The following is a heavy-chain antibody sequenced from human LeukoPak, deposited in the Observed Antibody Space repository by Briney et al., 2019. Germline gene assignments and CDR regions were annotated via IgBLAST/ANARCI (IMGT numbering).Heavy chain of an antibody. J-gene: IGHJ4*02. V-gene: IGHV3-23*01. Sequence: GGSLRLSCAVSGFSVSSFGMSWVRQAPGKGLEWISAISLNGETTWYADSVKGRFTVSRDNSKNTLYLQLTSLRAEDTAVYYCAQGFSSGWYPYWGQGSLVSVSS. CDR1: GFSVSSFG. CDR2: ISLNGETT. D-gene: IGHD6-19*01. CDR3: AQGFSSGWYPY.